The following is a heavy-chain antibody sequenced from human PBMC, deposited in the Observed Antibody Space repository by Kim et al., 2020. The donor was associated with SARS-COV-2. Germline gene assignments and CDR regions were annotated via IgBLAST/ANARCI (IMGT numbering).Heavy chain of an antibody. CDR1: GFTFSSYA. J-gene: IGHJ3*02. D-gene: IGHD3-10*01. Sequence: GGSLRLSCAASGFTFSSYAMHWVRQAPGKGLEWVAVISYDGSNKYYADSVKGRFTISRDNSKNTLYLQMNSLRAEDTAVYYCARVINYLVNDAFDIWGQGTMVTVSS. V-gene: IGHV3-30-3*01. CDR3: ARVINYLVNDAFDI. CDR2: ISYDGSNK.